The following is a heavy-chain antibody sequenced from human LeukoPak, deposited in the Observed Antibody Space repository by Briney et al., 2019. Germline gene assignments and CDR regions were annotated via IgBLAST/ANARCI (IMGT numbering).Heavy chain of an antibody. CDR1: GYTFTSYG. J-gene: IGHJ4*02. V-gene: IGHV1-18*01. CDR2: ISAYNGNT. CDR3: ARASYYSGPYYFDY. Sequence: ASVKISCKASGYTFTSYGISWVRQAPGQGLEWMGWISAYNGNTNYAQKLQGRVTMTTDTSTSTAYMELRSLRSDDTAVYYCARASYYSGPYYFDYWGQGTLVTVSS. D-gene: IGHD1-26*01.